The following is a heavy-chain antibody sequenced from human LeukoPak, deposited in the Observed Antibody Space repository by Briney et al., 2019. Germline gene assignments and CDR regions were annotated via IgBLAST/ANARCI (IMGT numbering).Heavy chain of an antibody. CDR2: IYYTGTT. CDR3: AGAPNQHSFDY. CDR1: SGSITSYY. V-gene: IGHV4-59*01. Sequence: SETLSLTCTVSSGSITSYYWSWIRQPPGKGLEYIGHIYYTGTTNYNPSLKSRVTMSVDTSKSQFSLRLISVTASNTAVYFCAGAPNQHSFDYWAREPWSPSPQ. J-gene: IGHJ4*02.